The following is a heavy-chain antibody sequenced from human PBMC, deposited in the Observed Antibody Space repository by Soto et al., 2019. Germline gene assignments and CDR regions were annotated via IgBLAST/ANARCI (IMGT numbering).Heavy chain of an antibody. V-gene: IGHV3-30*18. J-gene: IGHJ4*02. Sequence: QVQLVESGGGVVQPGRSLRLSCAASGFTISSYGMHWVRQAPGKGLEWVAVISYDGSDKYYADSVKGRFTISRDNSKNTLYLQMNSLRAEDTAVFYCAKEAVGATPDYWGQGTLVTVSS. CDR1: GFTISSYG. CDR2: ISYDGSDK. CDR3: AKEAVGATPDY. D-gene: IGHD1-26*01.